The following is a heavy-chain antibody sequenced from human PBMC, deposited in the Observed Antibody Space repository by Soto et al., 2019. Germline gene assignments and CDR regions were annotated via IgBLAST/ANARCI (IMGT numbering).Heavy chain of an antibody. D-gene: IGHD3-10*01. V-gene: IGHV3-23*01. CDR1: GFTFSSYA. CDR3: AGERPTYYYGSGSSKIDY. J-gene: IGHJ4*02. Sequence: GGSLRLSCAASGFTFSSYAMSWVRQAPGKGLEWVSAISGSGGSTYYADSVKGRFTISRDNSKNTLYLQMNSLRAEDTAVYYCAGERPTYYYGSGSSKIDYWGQGTLVTVSS. CDR2: ISGSGGST.